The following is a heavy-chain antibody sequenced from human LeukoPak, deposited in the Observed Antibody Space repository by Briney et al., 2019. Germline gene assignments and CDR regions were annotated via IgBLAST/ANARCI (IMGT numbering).Heavy chain of an antibody. Sequence: PSETLSLTCAVSGYSISSGYYWGWIRQPPGKGLEWIGYIYYSGSTNYNPSLKSRVTISVDTSKNQFSLKLSSVTAADTAVYYCARAGIVATNYDYWGQGTLVTVSS. V-gene: IGHV4-38-2*01. J-gene: IGHJ4*02. D-gene: IGHD5-12*01. CDR1: GYSISSGYY. CDR3: ARAGIVATNYDY. CDR2: IYYSGST.